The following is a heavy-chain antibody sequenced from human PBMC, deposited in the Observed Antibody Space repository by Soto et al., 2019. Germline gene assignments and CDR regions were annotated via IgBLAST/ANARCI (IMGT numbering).Heavy chain of an antibody. CDR1: GFTFSSYA. D-gene: IGHD5-12*01. CDR3: ARVFGWLRGVGYHYGMDV. J-gene: IGHJ6*02. V-gene: IGHV3-30-3*01. Sequence: HPGGSLRLSCAASGFTFSSYAMHWVRQAPGKGLEWVAVISYDGSNKYYADSVKGRFTISRDNSKNTLYLQMNSLRAEDTAVYYCARVFGWLRGVGYHYGMDVWAQGTTVPVSS. CDR2: ISYDGSNK.